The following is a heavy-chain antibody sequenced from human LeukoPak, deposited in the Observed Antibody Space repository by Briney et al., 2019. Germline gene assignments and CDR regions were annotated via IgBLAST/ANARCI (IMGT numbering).Heavy chain of an antibody. CDR3: ARGEGSPSIAAAGTPGY. Sequence: GGSLRLSCAASGFTFSSYSMNWVRQAPGKGLEWVSYISSSSSTIYYADSVKGRFTISRDNAKNSLYLQMNSLRAEDTAVYYCARGEGSPSIAAAGTPGYWGQGTLVTVSS. CDR2: ISSSSSTI. V-gene: IGHV3-48*04. CDR1: GFTFSSYS. D-gene: IGHD6-13*01. J-gene: IGHJ4*02.